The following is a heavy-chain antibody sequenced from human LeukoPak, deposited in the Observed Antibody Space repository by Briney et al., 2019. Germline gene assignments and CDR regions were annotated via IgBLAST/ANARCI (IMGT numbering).Heavy chain of an antibody. Sequence: SETLSLTCAVYGGSFSDYYWSWIRQPPGKGLEWIGEINHSGSTDYNPSLKSRVTISIDKSKNHFSLKLTSVTAADTVIYYCARDSYNWNVDAFDPWGQGTLVTVSS. J-gene: IGHJ5*02. CDR3: ARDSYNWNVDAFDP. CDR2: INHSGST. CDR1: GGSFSDYY. D-gene: IGHD1-20*01. V-gene: IGHV4-34*01.